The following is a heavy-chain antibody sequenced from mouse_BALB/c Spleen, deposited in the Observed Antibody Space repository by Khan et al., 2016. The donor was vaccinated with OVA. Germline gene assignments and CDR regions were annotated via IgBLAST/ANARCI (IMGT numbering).Heavy chain of an antibody. D-gene: IGHD1-1*01. CDR3: AEGNYYGYYFDY. Sequence: EVQLQESGPGLVKPSQSLSLTCTVTGYSITSGYAWNWIRQFPGNKLEWMGYISYSGVTSYTPSLKSRISITRDTSKNQFFLQLTSVTTEDTATYYCAEGNYYGYYFDYWGQGTTLTVSS. V-gene: IGHV3-2*02. CDR2: ISYSGVT. J-gene: IGHJ2*01. CDR1: GYSITSGYA.